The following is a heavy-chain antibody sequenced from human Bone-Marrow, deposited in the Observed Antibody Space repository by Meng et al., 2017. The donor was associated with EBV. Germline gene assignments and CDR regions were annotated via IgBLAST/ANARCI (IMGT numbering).Heavy chain of an antibody. D-gene: IGHD1-14*01. CDR1: EFTLRRYW. CDR2: INEDGTIT. CDR3: SRDLAGSDDY. Sequence: EVQLVGAGVRLVQPGGSLRPSCASSEFTLRRYWMHWARQGPGKEPLWVSRINEDGTITNYADSVKGRFTISRDNAKNTLYLQMNNLRAEDTAVYYCSRDLAGSDDYWGRGTLVTVSS. J-gene: IGHJ4*02. V-gene: IGHV3-74*01.